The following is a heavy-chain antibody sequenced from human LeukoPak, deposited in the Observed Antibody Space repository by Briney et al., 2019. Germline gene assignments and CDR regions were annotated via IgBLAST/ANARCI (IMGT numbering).Heavy chain of an antibody. CDR3: ARDGDPWGYYGSGSYFDY. CDR1: GFTFSSYW. V-gene: IGHV3-7*01. CDR2: IKQDGSEK. J-gene: IGHJ4*02. Sequence: GGSLRLSCAASGFTFSSYWMSWVRQAPGKGLEWVANIKQDGSEKYYVDSVKGRFTISRDNPKNSLYLQMNSLRAEDTAVYYCARDGDPWGYYGSGSYFDYWGQGTLVTVSS. D-gene: IGHD3-10*01.